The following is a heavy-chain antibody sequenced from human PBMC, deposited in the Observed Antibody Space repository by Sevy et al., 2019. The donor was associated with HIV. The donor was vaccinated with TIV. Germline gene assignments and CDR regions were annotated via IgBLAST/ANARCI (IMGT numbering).Heavy chain of an antibody. CDR3: ARGADVVVTASAFDI. D-gene: IGHD2-21*02. Sequence: ASVKVSCKASGYTFTSYDINWVRQATGQGLEWMGGMNPNSGNTGYAQKFQGRVTMTRNTSISTAYMELSSLRSEGTAVYYCARGADVVVTASAFDIWGQGTMVTVSS. J-gene: IGHJ3*02. CDR2: MNPNSGNT. V-gene: IGHV1-8*01. CDR1: GYTFTSYD.